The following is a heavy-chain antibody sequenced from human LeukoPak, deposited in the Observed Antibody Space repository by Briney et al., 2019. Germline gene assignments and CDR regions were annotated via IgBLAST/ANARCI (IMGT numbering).Heavy chain of an antibody. D-gene: IGHD1-1*01. V-gene: IGHV3-23*01. Sequence: GGSPRPSCVASGFTFSSYAMSWVRQAPGEGLEWVSVISGSGGSTYYRDSVKGRFTISRDNSKNTVYLQMNSLRAEDTAVYYCAKDGTTTITFDYWGQGTPVAVSS. CDR2: ISGSGGST. CDR1: GFTFSSYA. CDR3: AKDGTTTITFDY. J-gene: IGHJ4*02.